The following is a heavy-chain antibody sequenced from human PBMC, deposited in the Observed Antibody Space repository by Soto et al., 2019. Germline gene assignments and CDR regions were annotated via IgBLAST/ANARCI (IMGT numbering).Heavy chain of an antibody. D-gene: IGHD2-21*02. CDR1: GFTFSNYW. J-gene: IGHJ4*01. CDR3: ALHHINDCKFDY. Sequence: GGSLRLSCAASGFTFSNYWMSWVRQAPGKGLEWVANIKQDGSQNYYVDSVKGRFTTSRDNTKNTFYLQMNSLRAEDTAVYYCALHHINDCKFDYWGRGTLVTVSS. CDR2: IKQDGSQN. V-gene: IGHV3-7*01.